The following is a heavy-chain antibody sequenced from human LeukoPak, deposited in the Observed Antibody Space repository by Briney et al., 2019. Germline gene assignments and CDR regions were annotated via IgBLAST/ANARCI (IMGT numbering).Heavy chain of an antibody. J-gene: IGHJ4*02. CDR1: GGSISSGDYY. V-gene: IGHV4-30-4*01. CDR2: IYYSGST. D-gene: IGHD5-12*01. CDR3: ATNSGYDPSLDY. Sequence: PSETLSLTCTVFGGSISSGDYYWSWIRQPPGKGLEWIGYIYYSGSTYYNPSLKSRVTISVDTSKNQFSLKLSSVTAADTAVYYCATNSGYDPSLDYWGQGTLVTVSS.